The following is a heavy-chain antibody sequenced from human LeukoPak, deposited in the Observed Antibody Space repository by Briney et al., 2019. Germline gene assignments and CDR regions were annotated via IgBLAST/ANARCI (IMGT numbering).Heavy chain of an antibody. CDR3: GRAFYDFRVDS. D-gene: IGHD3/OR15-3a*01. CDR2: IYSTGST. V-gene: IGHV4-39*01. Sequence: SETLSLTCTVSGGSISSSNNYWAWIRQPPGKGLEWNGNIYSTGSTYYNPPLQSRVPISIDASENQFSLRLTYVTAADTAVYYCGRAFYDFRVDSWGRGTLVTVSP. CDR1: GGSISSSNNY. J-gene: IGHJ5*01.